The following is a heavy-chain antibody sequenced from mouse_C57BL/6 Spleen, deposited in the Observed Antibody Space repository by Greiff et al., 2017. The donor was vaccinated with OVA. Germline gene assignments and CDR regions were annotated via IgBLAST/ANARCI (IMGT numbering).Heavy chain of an antibody. V-gene: IGHV1-26*01. D-gene: IGHD4-1*01. J-gene: IGHJ3*01. Sequence: VQLQQSGPELVKPGASVKISCKASGYTFTDYYMNWVKQSHGKSLEWIGDINPNNGGTSYNQKFKGKATLTVDKSSSTAYMELRSLTSEDSAVYYCARSELTGTAWFAYWGQGTLVTVSA. CDR1: GYTFTDYY. CDR3: ARSELTGTAWFAY. CDR2: INPNNGGT.